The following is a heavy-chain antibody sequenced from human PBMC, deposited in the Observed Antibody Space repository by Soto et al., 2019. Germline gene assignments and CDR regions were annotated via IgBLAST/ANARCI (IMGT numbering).Heavy chain of an antibody. D-gene: IGHD1-20*01. J-gene: IGHJ6*02. CDR2: ISSSSSYI. V-gene: IGHV3-21*01. CDR3: ARHHNWNLYGMDV. Sequence: SLRLSCAASGFTFSSYSMNWVRQAPGKGLEWVSSISSSSSYIYYADSVKGRFTISRDNAKNSLYLQMNSLRAEDTAVYYCARHHNWNLYGMDVWGQGTTVTVSS. CDR1: GFTFSSYS.